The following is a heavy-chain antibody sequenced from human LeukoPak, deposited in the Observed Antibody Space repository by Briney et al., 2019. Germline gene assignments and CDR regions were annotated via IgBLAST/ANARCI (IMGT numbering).Heavy chain of an antibody. J-gene: IGHJ4*02. CDR1: GFTFSSYS. D-gene: IGHD1-26*01. Sequence: GGSLRLSCAASGFTFSSYSMNWVRQAPGKGLEWVSSISSSSSYIYYADSVKGRFTISRDNAKNSLYLQMNSLRAEDTAVYYCARGPPIVGATGGFDYWGQGTLVTVSS. V-gene: IGHV3-21*01. CDR2: ISSSSSYI. CDR3: ARGPPIVGATGGFDY.